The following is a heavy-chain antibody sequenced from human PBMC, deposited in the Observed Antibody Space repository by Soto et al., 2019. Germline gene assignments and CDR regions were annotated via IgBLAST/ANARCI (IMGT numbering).Heavy chain of an antibody. CDR3: ARGDYAGYYYYYGMDV. Sequence: SETRSRTWTVSGGSISRYYWSWIRQPPGKGLEWIGYIYYSGSTNYNPSLKSRVTISVDTSKNQFSLKLSSVTAADTAVYYCARGDYAGYYYYYGMDVWGQGTTVTVSS. CDR1: GGSISRYY. CDR2: IYYSGST. J-gene: IGHJ6*02. D-gene: IGHD4-17*01. V-gene: IGHV4-59*01.